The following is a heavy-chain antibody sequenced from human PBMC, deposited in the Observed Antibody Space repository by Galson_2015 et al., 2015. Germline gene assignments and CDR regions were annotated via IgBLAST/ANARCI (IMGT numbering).Heavy chain of an antibody. D-gene: IGHD3-10*01. CDR3: ARGSHDSGSYYLYYDY. CDR2: INQDGSEK. Sequence: SLRLSCAVSAFTFSRYWMSWVRQAPGKGPECVANINQDGSEKYYVDSVKGRFTISRDNAKNSLYLQMNSLRAEDTAVYYCARGSHDSGSYYLYYDYWGQGTLVTVSS. J-gene: IGHJ4*02. V-gene: IGHV3-7*01. CDR1: AFTFSRYW.